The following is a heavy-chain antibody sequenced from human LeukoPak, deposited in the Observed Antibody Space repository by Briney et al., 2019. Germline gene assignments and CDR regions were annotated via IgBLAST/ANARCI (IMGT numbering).Heavy chain of an antibody. Sequence: GGSLRLSCAASGFTFSSYSMNWVRQAPGKGLEWVSSISSSSSYIYYADSVKGRFTISRDNAKNSLYLQMNSLRAEDTSVYYCARGWLYYDRSRVAFDIWGQGTMVTVSS. J-gene: IGHJ3*02. CDR2: ISSSSSYI. V-gene: IGHV3-21*01. D-gene: IGHD3-22*01. CDR1: GFTFSSYS. CDR3: ARGWLYYDRSRVAFDI.